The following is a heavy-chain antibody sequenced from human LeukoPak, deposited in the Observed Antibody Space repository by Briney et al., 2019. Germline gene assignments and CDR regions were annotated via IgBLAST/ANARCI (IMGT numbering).Heavy chain of an antibody. CDR1: GFTFSSYW. Sequence: GGSLRLSCAVSGFTFSSYWMAWVRQAPGKGLEWVANIKQDGSEKYYVDSVKGRFTISGDNAKNSLYLQMNSLRAEDTAVYYCARDVVDTAMVPDAFDIWGQGTMVTVSS. D-gene: IGHD5-18*01. V-gene: IGHV3-7*01. J-gene: IGHJ3*02. CDR3: ARDVVDTAMVPDAFDI. CDR2: IKQDGSEK.